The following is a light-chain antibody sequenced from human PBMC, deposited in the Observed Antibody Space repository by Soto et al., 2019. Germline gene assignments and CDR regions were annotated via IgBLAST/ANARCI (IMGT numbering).Light chain of an antibody. CDR3: QHLNSYPRALA. CDR1: QGIRTF. J-gene: IGKJ4*01. CDR2: AAS. V-gene: IGKV1-9*01. Sequence: DIQLTQSPSFLSASVGDRVTITCRASQGIRTFLAWYQQKLGAAPKLLIYAASTLQSGVSLRFSGSGSGTESTLTISSLQPEDVATYYCQHLNSYPRALAFGGGTKVEI.